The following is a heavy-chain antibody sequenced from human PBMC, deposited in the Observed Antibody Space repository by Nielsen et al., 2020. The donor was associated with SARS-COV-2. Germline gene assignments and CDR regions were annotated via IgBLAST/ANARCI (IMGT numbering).Heavy chain of an antibody. J-gene: IGHJ6*02. CDR2: ISYDGSNK. V-gene: IGHV3-30-3*01. CDR3: ARDSLRKRNYYYYGMDV. Sequence: GGSLRLSCAASGFTFSGYAMHWVRQAPGKGLEWVAVISYDGSNKYYADSVKGRFTISRDNSKNTLYLQMNSLRAEDTAVYYCARDSLRKRNYYYYGMDVWGQGTTVTVSS. CDR1: GFTFSGYA.